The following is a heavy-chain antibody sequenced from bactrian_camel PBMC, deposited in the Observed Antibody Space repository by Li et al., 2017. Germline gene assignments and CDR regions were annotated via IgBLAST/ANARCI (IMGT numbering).Heavy chain of an antibody. CDR3: AAGTEVGGTFLLDSGLCASPYNY. CDR1: GFGYSRYA. D-gene: IGHD2*01. CDR2: IAGSTT. Sequence: VQLVESGGNSVQSGGSLRLSCAASGFGYSRYAMGWFRQAPGKEREGVAVIAGSTTYYSASVKGRFTISLDAAKNTVYLQMNSLRPEDTAMYYCAAGTEVGGTFLLDSGLCASPYNYWGQGTQVTVS. J-gene: IGHJ4*01. V-gene: IGHV3S40*01.